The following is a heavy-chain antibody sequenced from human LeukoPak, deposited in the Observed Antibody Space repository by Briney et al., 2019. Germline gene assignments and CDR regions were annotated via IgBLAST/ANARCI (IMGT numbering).Heavy chain of an antibody. CDR1: GYSISSGYY. J-gene: IGHJ4*02. CDR3: ATYSSSWSYFDY. Sequence: SETLSLTCTVSGYSISSGYYWGWIRQPPGKGLEWIGSIYHSGSTYYNPSLKSRVTISVDTSKNQFSLKLSSVTAADTAVYYCATYSSSWSYFDYWGQGTLVTASS. V-gene: IGHV4-38-2*02. D-gene: IGHD6-13*01. CDR2: IYHSGST.